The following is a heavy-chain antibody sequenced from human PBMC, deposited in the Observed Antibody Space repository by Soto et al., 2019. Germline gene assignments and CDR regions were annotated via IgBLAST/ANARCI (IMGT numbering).Heavy chain of an antibody. CDR3: ARFYDFWSGYYTFGDWFDP. CDR1: GGSFSGYY. D-gene: IGHD3-3*01. CDR2: INHSGST. Sequence: PSETLSLTCAVYGGSFSGYYWSWIRQPPGKGLEWIGEINHSGSTNYNPSLKSRVTISVDTSKNQFSLKLSSVTAADTAVYYCARFYDFWSGYYTFGDWFDPWGQGTLVTVSS. J-gene: IGHJ5*02. V-gene: IGHV4-34*01.